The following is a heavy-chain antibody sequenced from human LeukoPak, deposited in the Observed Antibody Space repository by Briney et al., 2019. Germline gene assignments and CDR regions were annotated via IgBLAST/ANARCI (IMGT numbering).Heavy chain of an antibody. CDR1: GFTFSYHW. V-gene: IGHV3-7*01. D-gene: IGHD6-13*01. CDR2: IKQDGSEK. Sequence: GSLRLSCAASGFTFSYHWMTWVRQAPGKGLEWVANIKQDGSEKYYVDSVKGRFTISRDNAKNSLYLQMNSLRAEDTAVYYCARGRGSSSWLDYWGQGTLVTVSS. CDR3: ARGRGSSSWLDY. J-gene: IGHJ4*02.